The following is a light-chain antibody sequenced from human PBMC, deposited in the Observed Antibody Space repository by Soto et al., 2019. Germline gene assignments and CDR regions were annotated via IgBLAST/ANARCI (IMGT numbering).Light chain of an antibody. CDR1: SSDVGDYHY. V-gene: IGLV2-14*01. CDR2: DVG. CDR3: SSYIRSGNYV. Sequence: QSALPQPDSVSGSPGQSITISCTGTSSDVGDYHYASWYQQHPDKPPKGIIYDVGNRPAGVSNCFAGSKSGHTASLTISGLQAEDEADYYCSSYIRSGNYVFRTGTKLTVL. J-gene: IGLJ1*01.